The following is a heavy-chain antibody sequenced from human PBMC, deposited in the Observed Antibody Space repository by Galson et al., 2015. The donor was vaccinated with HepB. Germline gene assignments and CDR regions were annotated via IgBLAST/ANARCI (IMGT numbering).Heavy chain of an antibody. D-gene: IGHD6-19*01. V-gene: IGHV3-30*18. Sequence: SLRLSCAASGFTFSSYGMHWVRQAPGKGLEWVAVISYDGSNKYYADSVKGRFTISRDNSKNTLYLQMNSLRAEDTAVYYCAKDHGTGSGWAFDYWGQGTLVTVSS. J-gene: IGHJ4*02. CDR3: AKDHGTGSGWAFDY. CDR2: ISYDGSNK. CDR1: GFTFSSYG.